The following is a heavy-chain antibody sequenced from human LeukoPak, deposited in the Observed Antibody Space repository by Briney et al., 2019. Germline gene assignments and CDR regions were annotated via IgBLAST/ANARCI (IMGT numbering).Heavy chain of an antibody. D-gene: IGHD3-22*01. J-gene: IGHJ6*03. V-gene: IGHV4-59*01. CDR2: IYYSGSP. CDR1: GGSISSYY. CDR3: ARVTYYYDSSGYRGYYYYYYMDV. Sequence: PSETLSLTCTVSGGSISSYYWSWIRQPPGKGLEWIGYIYYSGSPNYNPSLKSRVTISVDTSKNQFSLKLSSVTAADTAVYYCARVTYYYDSSGYRGYYYYYYMDVWGKGTTVTVSS.